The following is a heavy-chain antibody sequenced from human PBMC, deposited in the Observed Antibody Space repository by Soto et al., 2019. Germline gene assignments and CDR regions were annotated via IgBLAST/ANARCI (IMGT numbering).Heavy chain of an antibody. V-gene: IGHV4-61*01. Sequence: SETLSLTCTVSGGSVSSGSYYWSWIRQPPGKGLEWIGYIYYSGSTNYNPSLKSRVTISVDTSKNQFSLKLSSVTAADTAVYYCASSTYYYDSSGYSGKSYYYYGMDVWGQGTTVTVSS. J-gene: IGHJ6*02. D-gene: IGHD3-22*01. CDR2: IYYSGST. CDR1: GGSVSSGSYY. CDR3: ASSTYYYDSSGYSGKSYYYYGMDV.